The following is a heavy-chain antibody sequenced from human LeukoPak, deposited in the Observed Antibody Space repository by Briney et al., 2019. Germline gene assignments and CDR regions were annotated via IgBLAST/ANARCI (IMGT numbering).Heavy chain of an antibody. J-gene: IGHJ4*02. CDR1: GGSFSGYY. Sequence: PSETLSLTCAVCGGSFSGYYWSWIRQPPGKGLEWIGEINHSGSTNYNPSLKSRVTISVDTSKNQFSLKLSSVTAADTAVYYCARAPGAAIDWGQGTLVTVSS. V-gene: IGHV4-34*01. CDR3: ARAPGAAID. CDR2: INHSGST. D-gene: IGHD2-2*01.